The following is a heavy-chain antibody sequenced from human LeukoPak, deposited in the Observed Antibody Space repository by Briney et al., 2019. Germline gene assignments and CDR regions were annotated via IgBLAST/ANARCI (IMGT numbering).Heavy chain of an antibody. D-gene: IGHD2-2*01. J-gene: IGHJ4*02. CDR3: AKGPVVPAAIYYYFDY. CDR2: IYRGDST. V-gene: IGHV3-53*01. Sequence: GGSLRLSCAASGFAVSSNYMSWVRQAPGKGLEWVSLIYRGDSTYYADSVKGRFTISRDNSRNTLFLQMNSLRADDTAVYYCAKGPVVPAAIYYYFDYWGQGTLVTVSS. CDR1: GFAVSSNY.